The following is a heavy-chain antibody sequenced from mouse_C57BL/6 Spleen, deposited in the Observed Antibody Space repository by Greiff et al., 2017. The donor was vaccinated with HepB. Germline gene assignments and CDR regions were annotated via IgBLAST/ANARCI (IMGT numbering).Heavy chain of an antibody. CDR3: TTWDGSSCFDY. Sequence: EVKLQQSGAELVRPGASVKLSCTASGFNIKDYYMHWVKQRPEQGLEWIGRIDPEDGDTEYAPKFQGKATMTADTSSNTAYLQLSSLTSEDTAVYYCTTWDGSSCFDYWGQGTTLTVSS. CDR1: GFNIKDYY. V-gene: IGHV14-1*01. D-gene: IGHD1-1*01. CDR2: IDPEDGDT. J-gene: IGHJ2*01.